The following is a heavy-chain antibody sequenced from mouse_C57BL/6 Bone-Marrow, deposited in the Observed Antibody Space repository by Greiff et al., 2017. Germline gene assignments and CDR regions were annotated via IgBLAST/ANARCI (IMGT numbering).Heavy chain of an antibody. D-gene: IGHD2-12*01. CDR3: ARKDSSWFAY. J-gene: IGHJ3*01. V-gene: IGHV2-2*01. CDR1: GFSLTSYG. Sequence: QVQLQQSGPGLVQPSQSLSITCTVSGFSLTSYGVHWVRQSPGKGLEWLGVIWSGGSTDYNAAFISSLSISKDNSKSQVFFKMNSLQADDTAIYYCARKDSSWFAYWGQGTLVTVSA. CDR2: IWSGGST.